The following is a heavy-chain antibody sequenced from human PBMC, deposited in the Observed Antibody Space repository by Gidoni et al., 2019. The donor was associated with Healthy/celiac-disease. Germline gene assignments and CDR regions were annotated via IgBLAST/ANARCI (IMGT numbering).Heavy chain of an antibody. CDR1: GFTFSSYG. CDR2: ISYDGSNK. Sequence: QVQLVESGGGVVQPGRSLRLSCAASGFTFSSYGMHWVRQAPGKGLEWVAVISYDGSNKYYADSVKGRFTISRDNSKNTLYLQMNSLRAEDTAVYYCAKDSGAYSSLFYYFDYWGQGTLVTVSS. V-gene: IGHV3-30*18. CDR3: AKDSGAYSSLFYYFDY. D-gene: IGHD6-13*01. J-gene: IGHJ4*02.